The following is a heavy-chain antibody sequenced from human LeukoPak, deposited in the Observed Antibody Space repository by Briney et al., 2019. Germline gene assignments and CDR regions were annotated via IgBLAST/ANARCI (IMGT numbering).Heavy chain of an antibody. CDR1: GYTFTSYD. Sequence: ASVKVSCKASGYTFTSYDINWVRQATGQGLEWMGWMNPNSGNTGYAQKFQGRVTMTRNTSISTAYMELSSLRSEDTAVYYCARAGPIVVVPAAWKGRGGFDPWGQGTLVTVSS. CDR2: MNPNSGNT. D-gene: IGHD2-2*01. J-gene: IGHJ5*02. V-gene: IGHV1-8*01. CDR3: ARAGPIVVVPAAWKGRGGFDP.